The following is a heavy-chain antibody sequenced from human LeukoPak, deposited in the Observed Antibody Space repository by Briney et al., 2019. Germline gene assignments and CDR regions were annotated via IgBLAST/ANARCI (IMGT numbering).Heavy chain of an antibody. V-gene: IGHV3-9*01. CDR3: AKGRYQWATMNVPFDY. D-gene: IGHD5-12*01. Sequence: GGSLRLSCAASGFTFDDYAMHWVRQAPGKGLEWVSGISWNSGSIGYADSVKGRFTISRDNAKNSLYLQMNSLRAEDTALYYCAKGRYQWATMNVPFDYWGQGTLVTVSS. CDR2: ISWNSGSI. J-gene: IGHJ4*02. CDR1: GFTFDDYA.